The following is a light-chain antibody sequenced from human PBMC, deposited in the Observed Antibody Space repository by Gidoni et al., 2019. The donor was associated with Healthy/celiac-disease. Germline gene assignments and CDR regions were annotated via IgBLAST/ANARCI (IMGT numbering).Light chain of an antibody. J-gene: IGLJ2*01. CDR3: SSYTSSSTLV. CDR2: DVI. CDR1: SSDVGGYNY. V-gene: IGLV2-14*03. Sequence: QSALTQPACMSGSPGQSITISCTGTSSDVGGYNYVSWYQQHPGKAPKLMIYDVINRPSGVSTRFSGSKSGNTASLTIAELHAVDVADYYCSSYTSSSTLVFGGGTKLTVL.